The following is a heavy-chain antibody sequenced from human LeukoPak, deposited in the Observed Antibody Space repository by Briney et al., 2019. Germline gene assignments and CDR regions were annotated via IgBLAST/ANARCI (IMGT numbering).Heavy chain of an antibody. D-gene: IGHD2-2*01. J-gene: IGHJ4*02. CDR2: ITVNGDST. CDR1: GFTFSSNA. CDR3: AKVYCISSSCYFSTFDY. V-gene: IGHV3-23*01. Sequence: PGGSLRLSCAASGFTFSSNAMSWVRQAPGKGLEWVSSITVNGDSTYYADSVKGRFTISRDNSKNTLYLHMNSPRAEDTAVYYCAKVYCISSSCYFSTFDYWGQGTLVTVSS.